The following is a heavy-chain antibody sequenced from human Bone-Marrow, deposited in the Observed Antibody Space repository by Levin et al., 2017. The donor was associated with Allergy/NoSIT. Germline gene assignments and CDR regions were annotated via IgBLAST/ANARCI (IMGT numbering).Heavy chain of an antibody. CDR1: NGSLIDYH. CDR2: VSDSGVT. D-gene: IGHD3-10*01. J-gene: IGHJ2*01. V-gene: IGHV4-34*01. Sequence: KASETLSLTCAVYNGSLIDYHWTWIRQPPGKGLEWIGQVSDSGVTNYNPSLKSRVIMSIDTSKRQFSLRMTSVTAADTAVYYCAALVGSASSNWFFDLWGRGTPVTVFS. CDR3: AALVGSASSNWFFDL.